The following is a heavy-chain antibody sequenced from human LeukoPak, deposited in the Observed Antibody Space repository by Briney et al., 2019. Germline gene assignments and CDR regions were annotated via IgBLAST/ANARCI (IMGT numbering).Heavy chain of an antibody. Sequence: GGSLRLSCAASGFTFSTYAMSWVRQAPGKGLEWVAFIRYDGSNKYYADSVKGRFTISRDNSKNTLYLQMNSLRAEDTAVYYCAKDQVGATDYYYYYYMDVWGKGTTVTISS. CDR2: IRYDGSNK. V-gene: IGHV3-30*02. CDR3: AKDQVGATDYYYYYYMDV. D-gene: IGHD1-26*01. CDR1: GFTFSTYA. J-gene: IGHJ6*03.